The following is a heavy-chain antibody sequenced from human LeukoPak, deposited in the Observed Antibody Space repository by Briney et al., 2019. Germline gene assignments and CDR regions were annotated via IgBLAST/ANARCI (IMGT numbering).Heavy chain of an antibody. J-gene: IGHJ4*02. V-gene: IGHV1-2*06. CDR1: GYTFTPSY. CDR3: ARLSSGYYVFDY. Sequence: SLKLSPKASGYTFTPSYMHWLRPAPGQALERRGHINPNSGGPDYAQKFQGRVTMTRDTYISTAYMELSRLRSDDTAVYYCARLSSGYYVFDYWGQGTLVTVSS. CDR2: INPNSGGP. D-gene: IGHD3-22*01.